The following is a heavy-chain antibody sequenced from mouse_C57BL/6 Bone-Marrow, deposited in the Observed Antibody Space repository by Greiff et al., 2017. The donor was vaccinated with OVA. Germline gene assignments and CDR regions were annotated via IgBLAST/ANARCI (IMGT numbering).Heavy chain of an antibody. CDR3: TTSLLVAY. Sequence: DVKLVESGAELVRPGASVKLSCTASGFNIKDDYMHWVKQRPEQGLEWIGWIDPENGDTEYASKFQGKATITADTSSNTAYLQLSSLTSEDTAVYYCTTSLLVAYWGQGTLVTVSA. V-gene: IGHV14-4*01. J-gene: IGHJ3*01. D-gene: IGHD2-10*01. CDR2: IDPENGDT. CDR1: GFNIKDDY.